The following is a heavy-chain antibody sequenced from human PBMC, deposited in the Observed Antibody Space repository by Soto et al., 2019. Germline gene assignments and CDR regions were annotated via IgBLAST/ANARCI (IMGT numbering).Heavy chain of an antibody. D-gene: IGHD6-13*01. Sequence: SETLSLTCTVSGGSISSSFYYWGWIRQPPGKGLEWIGSIYSSGSTYYNPSFQGQVTISADKSISTAYLQWSSLKASDTAMYYCATTMIGAAGIFYFDYWGQGTLVTVSS. V-gene: IGHV4-39*07. CDR1: GGSISSSFYY. CDR2: IYSSGST. CDR3: ATTMIGAAGIFYFDY. J-gene: IGHJ4*02.